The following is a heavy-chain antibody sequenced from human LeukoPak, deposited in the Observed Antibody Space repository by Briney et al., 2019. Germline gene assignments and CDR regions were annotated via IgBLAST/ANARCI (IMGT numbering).Heavy chain of an antibody. D-gene: IGHD6-13*01. J-gene: IGHJ5*02. V-gene: IGHV4-61*02. CDR1: GGSITSGSYY. CDR2: IYTSGST. Sequence: SETLSLTCTVSGGSITSGSYYWSWLRPPAGQGLEWIVRIYTSGSTNYNPSLKSRVTISVAVSKNQFSLELSSVTAADSAVYYCARDSRSWSLNLWGQGTLVTVSS. CDR3: ARDSRSWSLNL.